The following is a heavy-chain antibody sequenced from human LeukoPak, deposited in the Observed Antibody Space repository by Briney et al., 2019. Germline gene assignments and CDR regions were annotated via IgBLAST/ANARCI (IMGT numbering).Heavy chain of an antibody. CDR3: ARTRYCVSTSCYFDY. J-gene: IGHJ4*02. CDR2: IYYSGST. V-gene: IGHV4-59*01. Sequence: PSETLSLTCTVSGGSISAYYWSWIRQPPGKGLEWIGYIYYSGSTNYNPSLKSRVTISVDTSKIQFSPKLRSVTAADTAVYYCARTRYCVSTSCYFDYWGQGTLVTVSS. D-gene: IGHD2-2*01. CDR1: GGSISAYY.